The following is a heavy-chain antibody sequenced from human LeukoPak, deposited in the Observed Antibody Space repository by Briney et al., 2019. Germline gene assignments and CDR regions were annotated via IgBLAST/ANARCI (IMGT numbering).Heavy chain of an antibody. D-gene: IGHD4-23*01. CDR3: ARGGGGGNSV. J-gene: IGHJ4*02. V-gene: IGHV1-3*01. CDR2: INAGNGNI. Sequence: ASVKVSCKASGHTSTTYAIHWVRQAPGQGLEWMGWINAGNGNIKYSQKLQGRVTITGDTSASTAYMELSSLRSEDTAVYYCARGGGGGNSVWGQGTLVTVSS. CDR1: GHTSTTYA.